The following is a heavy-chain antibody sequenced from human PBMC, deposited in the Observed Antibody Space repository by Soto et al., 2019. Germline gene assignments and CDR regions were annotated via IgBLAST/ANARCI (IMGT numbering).Heavy chain of an antibody. V-gene: IGHV1-69*13. CDR2: IVPIYRTA. D-gene: IGHD6-13*01. CDR1: GGTFSSYR. J-gene: IGHJ4*02. CDR3: VRDSGAKLSRS. Sequence: SVKVSCKASGGTFSSYRINWVRQAPGQGLEWVGGIVPIYRTADYAQKFQGRITITADESARTAYMELRSLRSQDTAVYYCVRDSGAKLSRSWGQGTLVTVSS.